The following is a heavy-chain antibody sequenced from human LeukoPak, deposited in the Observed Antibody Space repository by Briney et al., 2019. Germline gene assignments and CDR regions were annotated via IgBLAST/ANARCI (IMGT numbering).Heavy chain of an antibody. CDR1: GGTFSSYA. V-gene: IGHV1-69*05. D-gene: IGHD3-22*01. CDR3: ARAGYYYDSSGYYDY. J-gene: IGHJ4*02. Sequence: SVKVSCKASGGTFSSYATSWVRQAPGQGLEWMGGIIPIFGTANYAQKFQGRVTITTDESTSTAYMELSSLRSEDTAVYYCARAGYYYDSSGYYDYWGQGTLVTVSS. CDR2: IIPIFGTA.